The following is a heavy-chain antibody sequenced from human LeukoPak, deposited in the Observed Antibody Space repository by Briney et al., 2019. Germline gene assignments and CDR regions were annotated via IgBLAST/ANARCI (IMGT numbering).Heavy chain of an antibody. Sequence: PGGSLRLSCTASGFAFAEHGMSWVRQVPGKGLEWVSGINWSGGSTGYADPLRGRFTISRDNAKNSLYLQMDSLRAEDTALYYCARAPITNPFYFDYWGQGTLVTVSS. J-gene: IGHJ4*02. CDR1: GFAFAEHG. D-gene: IGHD3-10*01. V-gene: IGHV3-20*04. CDR2: INWSGGST. CDR3: ARAPITNPFYFDY.